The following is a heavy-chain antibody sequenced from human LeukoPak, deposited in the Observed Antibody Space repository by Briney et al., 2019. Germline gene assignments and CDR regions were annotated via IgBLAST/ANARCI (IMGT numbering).Heavy chain of an antibody. CDR3: ARSLIVAYEDY. D-gene: IGHD3-22*01. CDR2: ISASGAVP. Sequence: PGGSLRLSCAASGFRFDSFDMGWIRQVPGKGLDYIALISASGAVPYYAESVEGRFTISRDNAKNSVSLQMNSLSADDTAIYYCARSLIVAYEDYWGQGTQVIVYS. J-gene: IGHJ4*02. V-gene: IGHV3-11*04. CDR1: GFRFDSFD.